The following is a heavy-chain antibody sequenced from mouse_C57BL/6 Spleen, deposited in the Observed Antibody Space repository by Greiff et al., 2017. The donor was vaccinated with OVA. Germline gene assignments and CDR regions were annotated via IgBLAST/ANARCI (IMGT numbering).Heavy chain of an antibody. Sequence: VQLQQSGAELMKPGASVKLSCKATGYTFTGYWIEWVKQRPGHGLEWIGEILPGSGSTTYNEKFKGKATFTADTSSNTAYMQLSSLTTEDSAIYYCARWDYYGSNAMDYWGQGTSVTVSS. D-gene: IGHD1-1*01. V-gene: IGHV1-9*01. CDR2: ILPGSGST. J-gene: IGHJ4*01. CDR1: GYTFTGYW. CDR3: ARWDYYGSNAMDY.